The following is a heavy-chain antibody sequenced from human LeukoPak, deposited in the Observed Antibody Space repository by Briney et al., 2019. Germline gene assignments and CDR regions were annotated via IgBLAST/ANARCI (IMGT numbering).Heavy chain of an antibody. Sequence: PGGSLRLSCAASGFTFNNYGMHWVRQAPGKGLEWVAFIRHDGSNKYYADSLKGRFTISRDNAKNSLYLQMNSLRAEDTAVYYCARKSVAVAGPLDYWGQGTLVTVSS. V-gene: IGHV3-30*02. CDR1: GFTFNNYG. CDR3: ARKSVAVAGPLDY. D-gene: IGHD6-19*01. J-gene: IGHJ4*02. CDR2: IRHDGSNK.